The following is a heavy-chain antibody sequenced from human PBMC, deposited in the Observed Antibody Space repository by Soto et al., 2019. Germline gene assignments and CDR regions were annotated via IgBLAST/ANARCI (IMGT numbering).Heavy chain of an antibody. CDR1: GGTFNSYA. D-gene: IGHD3-9*01. J-gene: IGHJ5*02. V-gene: IGHV1-69*13. CDR2: IIPIFGTA. CDR3: AKNVLRYFVWFNSSWTWFDP. Sequence: GASVKVSCKASGGTFNSYAISWVRQAPGQGLEWMGGIIPIFGTANYAQKFQGRVTITADESTSTAYMDLSSLISEDTAVYYCAKNVLRYFVWFNSSWTWFDPSGQGTQVTVAP.